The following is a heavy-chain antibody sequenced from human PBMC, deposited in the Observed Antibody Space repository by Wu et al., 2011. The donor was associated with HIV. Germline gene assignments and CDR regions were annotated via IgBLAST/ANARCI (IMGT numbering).Heavy chain of an antibody. Sequence: QSGAEVKKPGASVKVSCKASGYTFTSRESAGCDRPLDKGLSGWDGSALTMVNTNYAQKLQGRVTMTTDTSTSTAYMELRSLRSDDTAVYYCARGGVSQLLFYYWGQGTLVTVSS. CDR3: ARGGVSQLLFYY. V-gene: IGHV1-18*01. CDR1: GYTFTSR. D-gene: IGHD2-2*01. J-gene: IGHJ4*02. CDR2: SALTMVNT.